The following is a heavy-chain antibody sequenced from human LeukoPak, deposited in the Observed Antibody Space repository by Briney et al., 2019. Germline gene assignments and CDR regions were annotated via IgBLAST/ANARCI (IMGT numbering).Heavy chain of an antibody. CDR3: ATGGGVAVAHA. CDR2: VHYSGTS. J-gene: IGHJ4*02. CDR1: GGPISSSRNY. Sequence: SETLSLTCTVSGGPISSSRNYWAWIRQPPGKGLEWVASVHYSGTSYYNPSLKSRVTIFVHTSDKQVSLELTSVTAADTAAYYCATGGGVAVAHAWGQGIVVTVSS. D-gene: IGHD6-19*01. V-gene: IGHV4-39*01.